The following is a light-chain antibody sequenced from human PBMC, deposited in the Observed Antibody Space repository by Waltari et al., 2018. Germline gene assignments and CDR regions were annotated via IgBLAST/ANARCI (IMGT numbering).Light chain of an antibody. CDR2: EVY. J-gene: IGLJ2*01. Sequence: QPALTQPPSASGSLGHSVTIYCSGSSSDIGRYKFVSWYQQYPGRAPTLIFYEVYKRSPGVPDRFSGSKSGNTASLTISGLQPEDEADYFCSSYAGSNTLVFGGGTRLTVL. CDR1: SSDIGRYKF. V-gene: IGLV2-8*01. CDR3: SSYAGSNTLV.